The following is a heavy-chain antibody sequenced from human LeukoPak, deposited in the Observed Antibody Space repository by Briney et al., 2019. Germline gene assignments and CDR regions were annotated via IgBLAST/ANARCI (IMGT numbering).Heavy chain of an antibody. CDR2: ISYDGSNK. J-gene: IGHJ6*02. V-gene: IGHV3-30*18. CDR3: AKDRAYDGGTFYYYYGMDV. CDR1: GFTFSSYG. Sequence: GGSLRLSCAASGFTFSSYGMHWVRQAPGKGLEWVAVISYDGSNKYYADSVKGRFTISRDNPKNTLYLQMNSLRAEDTAVYYCAKDRAYDGGTFYYYYGMDVWGQGTTVTVSS. D-gene: IGHD4-23*01.